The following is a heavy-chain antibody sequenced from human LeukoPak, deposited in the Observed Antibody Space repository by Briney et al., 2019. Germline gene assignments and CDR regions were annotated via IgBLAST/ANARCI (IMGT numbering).Heavy chain of an antibody. CDR3: ARFGGYSGYDFDS. Sequence: GASVKVSCKTSGYTFTVYYIHWVRQAPGQGLEWMGRINPNSGGTNYAQKFQGRVTMTRDTSISTAYMELGRLRSDDTAVYYCARFGGYSGYDFDSWGQGTLVTV. D-gene: IGHD5-12*01. CDR2: INPNSGGT. V-gene: IGHV1-2*06. CDR1: GYTFTVYY. J-gene: IGHJ4*02.